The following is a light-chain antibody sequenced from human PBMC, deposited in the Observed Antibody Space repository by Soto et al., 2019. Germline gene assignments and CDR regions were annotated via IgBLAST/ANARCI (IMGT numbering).Light chain of an antibody. J-gene: IGKJ4*01. CDR2: DAS. CDR3: QQYDDLPLT. Sequence: IQLTQSPSSLSASVGDRITITCQASRDIAHYLSWYQQKPGKAPQLLVYDASKLQTGVPSRFSGSASGTDFTFAISSLQPEDRATYFCQQYDDLPLTFGGGTKVEIK. CDR1: RDIAHY. V-gene: IGKV1-33*01.